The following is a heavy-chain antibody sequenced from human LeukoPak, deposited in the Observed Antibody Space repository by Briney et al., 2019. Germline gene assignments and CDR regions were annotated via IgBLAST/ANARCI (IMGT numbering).Heavy chain of an antibody. CDR3: ARDRMGIYGGNWGQAFDI. CDR2: IYYSGST. V-gene: IGHV4-59*01. J-gene: IGHJ3*02. D-gene: IGHD4-23*01. Sequence: NSSETLSLTCTVSGGSISSYYWSWIRQPPGKGLEWIGYIYYSGSTNYNPSLKSRVTISVDTSKNQFSLKLSSVTAADTAVYYCARDRMGIYGGNWGQAFDIWGQGTMVTVSS. CDR1: GGSISSYY.